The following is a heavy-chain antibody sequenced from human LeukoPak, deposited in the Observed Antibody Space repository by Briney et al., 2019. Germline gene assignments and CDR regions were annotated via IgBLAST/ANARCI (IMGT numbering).Heavy chain of an antibody. CDR1: GGSFSGYY. J-gene: IGHJ4*02. D-gene: IGHD1-26*01. Sequence: SETLSLTCAVYGGSFSGYYWSWIRQPPGKGLEWIGEINHSGSTNYNPSLKSRVTISIDTSKNQFSLKLSSVTAADTAVYYCATSYGPLDYWGQGTLVTASS. CDR2: INHSGST. V-gene: IGHV4-34*01. CDR3: ATSYGPLDY.